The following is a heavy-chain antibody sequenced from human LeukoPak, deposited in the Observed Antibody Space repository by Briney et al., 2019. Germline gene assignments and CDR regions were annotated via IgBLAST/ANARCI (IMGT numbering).Heavy chain of an antibody. CDR1: GGAISSGGYY. V-gene: IGHV4-31*03. CDR3: ARDWEEYYGSGSYWYFDL. D-gene: IGHD3-10*01. J-gene: IGHJ2*01. CDR2: IYYSGST. Sequence: SQTLSLTCTVSGGAISSGGYYWSWIRQHPGKGLEWIGYIYYSGSTYYNPSLKSRVTISVDTSNNEVSLKLSSVTAADTAVYYCARDWEEYYGSGSYWYFDLWGRGTLVTVSS.